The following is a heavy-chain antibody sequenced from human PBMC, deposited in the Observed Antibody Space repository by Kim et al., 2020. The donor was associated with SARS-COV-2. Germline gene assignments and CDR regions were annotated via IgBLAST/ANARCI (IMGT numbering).Heavy chain of an antibody. CDR1: GGSISSGDFY. J-gene: IGHJ4*02. CDR3: ARHSWGSGCYFDY. CDR2: IYNSGST. V-gene: IGHV4-39*01. Sequence: SETQSLTCTVSGGSISSGDFYWGWIRQPPGKGLEWIGSIYNSGSTYYNPSLKSRVTISVDTSKNQFSLQLRSVTAADTAVYYCARHSWGSGCYFDYWGQGTLVTVSS. D-gene: IGHD6-19*01.